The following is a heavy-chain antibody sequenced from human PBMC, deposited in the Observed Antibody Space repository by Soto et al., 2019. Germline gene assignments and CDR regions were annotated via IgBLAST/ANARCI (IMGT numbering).Heavy chain of an antibody. CDR1: GGTFSSYA. V-gene: IGHV1-69*13. CDR2: IIPIFGTA. Sequence: ASVKVSCKASGGTFSSYAISWVRQAPGQGLEWMGGIIPIFGTANYAQKFQGRVTITADESTSTAYMELSSLRSEDTAVYYCARALVADYYYYGMDVWGQGTTVTVSS. CDR3: ARALVADYYYYGMDV. J-gene: IGHJ6*02.